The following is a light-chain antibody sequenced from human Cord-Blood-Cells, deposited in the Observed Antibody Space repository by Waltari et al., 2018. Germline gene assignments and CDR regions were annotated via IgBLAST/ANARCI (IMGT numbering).Light chain of an antibody. CDR3: SSYTSSSTWV. J-gene: IGLJ3*02. Sequence: QSALTQPASVSGSPGQSITISCTGTSSDVGGYNYVSWYQQHPGKAPKLMMYDVSKRPSGVSNRFSGSQSGNTASLTISGLQAEDEADYYCSSYTSSSTWVFGGGTKLTVL. V-gene: IGLV2-14*01. CDR2: DVS. CDR1: SSDVGGYNY.